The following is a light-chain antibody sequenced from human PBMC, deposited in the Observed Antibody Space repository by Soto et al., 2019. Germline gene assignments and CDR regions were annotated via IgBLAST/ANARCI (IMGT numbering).Light chain of an antibody. J-gene: IGLJ1*01. Sequence: QSVLTQPRSASGAPRQSVTVSSTGTSSDVGAYNFVSWYQQPPGKAPKLIMHDVTQWPSGVPHRVSGLKSGNTASLTISRLEAEDEAEYYCCSYAGSYGHVFGTGTKVTVL. CDR3: CSYAGSYGHV. CDR1: SSDVGAYNF. CDR2: DVT. V-gene: IGLV2-11*01.